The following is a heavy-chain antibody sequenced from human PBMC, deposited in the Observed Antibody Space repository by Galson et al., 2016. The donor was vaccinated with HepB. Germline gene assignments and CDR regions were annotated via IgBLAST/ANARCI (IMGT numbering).Heavy chain of an antibody. D-gene: IGHD3-10*01. V-gene: IGHV1-18*01. J-gene: IGHJ4*02. Sequence: SCKASGFIFTSYAFTWVRQAPGQGLEWMGWVSAYNDVTNYAQRFQGRVSMTTDTATSTAYMELRGLRFDDTALYYCARDVGDYYGSGSFRFDYWGQGTLVTVSS. CDR3: ARDVGDYYGSGSFRFDY. CDR2: VSAYNDVT. CDR1: GFIFTSYA.